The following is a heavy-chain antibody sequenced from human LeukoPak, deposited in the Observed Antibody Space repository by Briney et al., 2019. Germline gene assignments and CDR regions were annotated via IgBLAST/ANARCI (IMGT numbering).Heavy chain of an antibody. Sequence: GGSLRLSCAASGFTFSSYSMNWVRQAPGKGLEWVAFIRYDGNDKYYADSVKGRFTISRDNSKNTLYLQMNNLRVGDTAVYYCTKDWAGFDNWGQGTLVTVSS. CDR2: IRYDGNDK. V-gene: IGHV3-30*02. CDR3: TKDWAGFDN. CDR1: GFTFSSYS. D-gene: IGHD3-16*01. J-gene: IGHJ4*02.